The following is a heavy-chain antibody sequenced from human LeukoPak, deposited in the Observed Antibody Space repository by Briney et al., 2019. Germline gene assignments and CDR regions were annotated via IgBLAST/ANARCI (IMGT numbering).Heavy chain of an antibody. J-gene: IGHJ4*02. Sequence: GGSLRLSCAASGFTFANYAMSWVRQAPGKGLEWVSSISGSNENTYYADSVKGRFTISRDNSKNTLYLQMNSLRAEDTAVYYCAKVPAYGSGSQAFDYWGQGTLVTVSS. CDR2: ISGSNENT. D-gene: IGHD3-10*01. CDR3: AKVPAYGSGSQAFDY. V-gene: IGHV3-23*01. CDR1: GFTFANYA.